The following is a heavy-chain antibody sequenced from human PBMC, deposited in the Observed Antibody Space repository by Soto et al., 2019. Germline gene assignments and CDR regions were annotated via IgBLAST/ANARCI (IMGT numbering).Heavy chain of an antibody. CDR1: GGSLSNYG. CDR2: IIPVFGTP. Sequence: QVQLVQSGAEVKKPGSSVKVSCKASGGSLSNYGISWVRQAPGQGLESMGAIIPVFGTPNYAQKFQDRVTTTADESTTTVYKEVRSLTSEDTAVYYCARGDATKIVVTTYYAMDVWGQGTTVTVSS. V-gene: IGHV1-69*12. CDR3: ARGDATKIVVTTYYAMDV. D-gene: IGHD3-22*01. J-gene: IGHJ6*02.